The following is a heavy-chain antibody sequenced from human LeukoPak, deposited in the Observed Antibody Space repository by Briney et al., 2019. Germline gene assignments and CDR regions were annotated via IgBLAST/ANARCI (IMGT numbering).Heavy chain of an antibody. J-gene: IGHJ6*03. CDR3: ARARRYGSGSYSFLYYYYYMDV. D-gene: IGHD3-10*01. Sequence: SQTLSLTCTVSGNSISSGDNYWSWIRQPAGKGLEWIGRIYTSGSTNYNPSLKSRVTISGDTSKDQFSLKLSSVTAADTAVYYCARARRYGSGSYSFLYYYYYMDVWGKGTTVTISS. V-gene: IGHV4-61*02. CDR1: GNSISSGDNY. CDR2: IYTSGST.